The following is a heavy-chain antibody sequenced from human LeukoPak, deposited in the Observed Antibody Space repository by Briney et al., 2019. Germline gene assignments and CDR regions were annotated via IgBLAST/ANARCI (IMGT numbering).Heavy chain of an antibody. V-gene: IGHV3-23*01. CDR2: ISGSGGST. CDR3: AKDRLGYSYGDGMDV. CDR1: GFTFSSYA. D-gene: IGHD5-18*01. Sequence: PGGSLRLSCAASGFTFSSYAMSWVRQAPGKGLEWVSAISGSGGSTYYADSVKGRFTISRDNSKNTLYLQMNSLRAEDTAVYYCAKDRLGYSYGDGMDVWGQGTTVTVSS. J-gene: IGHJ6*02.